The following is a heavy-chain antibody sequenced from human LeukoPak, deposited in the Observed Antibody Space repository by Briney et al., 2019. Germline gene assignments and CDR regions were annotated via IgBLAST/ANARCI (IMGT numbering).Heavy chain of an antibody. CDR3: ATLHSGSYDY. CDR2: FDPEDGET. CDR1: GYTLTELS. V-gene: IGHV1-24*01. J-gene: IGHJ4*02. Sequence: ASVKVSCTVSGYTLTELSMRWVRQAPGKGLEWMGGFDPEDGETIYAQKFQGRVTMTEDTSTDTAYMELSSLRSEDTAVYYCATLHSGSYDYWGQGTLVTVSS. D-gene: IGHD1-26*01.